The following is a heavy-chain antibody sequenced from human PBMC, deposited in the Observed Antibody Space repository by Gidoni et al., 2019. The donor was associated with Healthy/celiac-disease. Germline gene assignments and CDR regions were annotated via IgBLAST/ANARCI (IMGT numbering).Heavy chain of an antibody. CDR2: INHSGST. CDR1: GGSFSGYY. CDR3: AGVIVATMEGVNDY. Sequence: QVQLQQWGAGLLKPSETLSLTCAVHGGSFSGYYWSWIRQPPGKGLEWIGEINHSGSTNYNPSLKSRVTISVDTSKNQFSLKLSSVTAADTAVYYCAGVIVATMEGVNDYWGQGTLVTVSS. J-gene: IGHJ4*02. V-gene: IGHV4-34*01. D-gene: IGHD5-12*01.